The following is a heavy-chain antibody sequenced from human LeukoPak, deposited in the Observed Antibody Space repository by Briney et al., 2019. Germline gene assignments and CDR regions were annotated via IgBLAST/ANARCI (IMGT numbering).Heavy chain of an antibody. CDR1: GFTFGVVA. D-gene: IGHD2-15*01. CDR3: ARYLPYSVAMDI. J-gene: IGHJ6*02. V-gene: IGHV3-23*05. Sequence: GGSLRLSCALSGFTFGVVAMTWVSQAPGKGLEWVSSIGSDNKPHYSESVKGRFAISRDNSKSMLFLQLNSLRAEDAALYFSARYLPYSVAMDIWGQGTTVTVSS. CDR2: IGSDNKP.